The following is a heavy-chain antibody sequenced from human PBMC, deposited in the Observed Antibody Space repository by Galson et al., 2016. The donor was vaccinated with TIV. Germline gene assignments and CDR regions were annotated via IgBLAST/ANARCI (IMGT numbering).Heavy chain of an antibody. CDR2: IIPIFNIA. D-gene: IGHD3-22*01. J-gene: IGHJ2*01. V-gene: IGHV1-69*13. Sequence: SVKVSCKASGGIFRNYPISWVRQAPGQGLEWMGGIIPIFNIADYAQKFQGRVTITADESARTVSMELSSLRSDDTAVYYCARAGGGYHDTYWYFALWGRGTLVTVSS. CDR3: ARAGGGYHDTYWYFAL. CDR1: GGIFRNYP.